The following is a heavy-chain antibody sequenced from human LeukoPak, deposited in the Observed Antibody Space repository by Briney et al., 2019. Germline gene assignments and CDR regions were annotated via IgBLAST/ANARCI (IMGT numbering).Heavy chain of an antibody. CDR1: GGSISSGSYY. CDR3: AGAGYCSSTSCSSYYYYMDV. CDR2: IYTSGST. V-gene: IGHV4-61*02. J-gene: IGHJ6*03. Sequence: SETLSLTCTVSGGSISSGSYYWTWIRQPAGKGLEWIGRIYTSGSTNYNPSLNSRVTISADTSKKQFSLKLSSVTAADTAVYYCAGAGYCSSTSCSSYYYYMDVWGKGTTVTVSS. D-gene: IGHD2-2*01.